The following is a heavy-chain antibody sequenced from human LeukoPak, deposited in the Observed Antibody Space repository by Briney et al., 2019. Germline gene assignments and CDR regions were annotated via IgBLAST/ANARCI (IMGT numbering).Heavy chain of an antibody. CDR1: GYTFTGYY. CDR3: ARVPNDDWLISHGAFDI. V-gene: IGHV1-2*02. CDR2: INPNSGGT. D-gene: IGHD3-9*01. Sequence: ASVKVSCKASGYTFTGYYMHWVRQAPGQGLEWMGWINPNSGGTNYAQKFQGRVTMTRDTSISTAYMELSRLRSDDTAVYYCARVPNDDWLISHGAFDIGGQGTMVTVSS. J-gene: IGHJ3*02.